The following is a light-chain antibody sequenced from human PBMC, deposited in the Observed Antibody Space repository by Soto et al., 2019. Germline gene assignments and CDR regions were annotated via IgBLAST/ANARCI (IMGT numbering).Light chain of an antibody. CDR1: QSVSSY. Sequence: EIVLTQSPATLSLSPGNRATLSCRASQSVSSYLAWYQQKPGHAPRLLIYDASTRATGIPARFSGSGSGTDFTLTITGLEPEDFAVYYCQQRSDWPSTFGGGTKVEIK. J-gene: IGKJ4*01. V-gene: IGKV3-11*01. CDR2: DAS. CDR3: QQRSDWPST.